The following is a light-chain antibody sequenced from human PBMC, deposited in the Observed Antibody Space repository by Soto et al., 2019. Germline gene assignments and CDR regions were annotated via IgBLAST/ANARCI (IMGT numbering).Light chain of an antibody. J-gene: IGKJ5*01. CDR3: QQYYSYPRT. Sequence: AIRMTQSPSSLSASTGDRVTITCRASQGISSYLAWYQQKPGKAPKLLIYAASTLQSGVTSRFSGSGSGTDFTLTISCLQSEDFATYYCQQYYSYPRTVGQVTRLEIK. V-gene: IGKV1-8*01. CDR1: QGISSY. CDR2: AAS.